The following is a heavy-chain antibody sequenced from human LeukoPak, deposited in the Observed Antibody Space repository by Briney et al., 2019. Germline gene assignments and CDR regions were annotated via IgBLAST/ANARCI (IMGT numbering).Heavy chain of an antibody. D-gene: IGHD6-19*01. CDR3: AIRRSGLYSSGWYAVGY. J-gene: IGHJ4*02. Sequence: ASVKVSCKASGYTFTSYDINWVRQATGQGLEWMGWMNPNSGNTGYAQKFQGRVTMTRNTSISTAYMELSSLRSEDTAVYYCAIRRSGLYSSGWYAVGYWGQGTLVTVFS. CDR1: GYTFTSYD. V-gene: IGHV1-8*01. CDR2: MNPNSGNT.